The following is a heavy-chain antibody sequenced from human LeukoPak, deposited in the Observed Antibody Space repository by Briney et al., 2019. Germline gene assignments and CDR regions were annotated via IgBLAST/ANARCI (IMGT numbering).Heavy chain of an antibody. J-gene: IGHJ4*02. CDR3: ARTLGYSGYTFDY. V-gene: IGHV4-39*07. CDR1: GGSISSSSYY. Sequence: SETLSLTYTVSGGSISSSSYYWGWIRQPPGKGLEWIGSIYYSGSTYYNPSLKSRVTISVDTSKNQFSLKLSSVTAADTAVYYCARTLGYSGYTFDYWGQGTLVTVSS. D-gene: IGHD5-12*01. CDR2: IYYSGST.